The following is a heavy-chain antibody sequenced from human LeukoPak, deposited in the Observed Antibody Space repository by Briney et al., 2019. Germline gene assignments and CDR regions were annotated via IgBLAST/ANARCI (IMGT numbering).Heavy chain of an antibody. Sequence: GESLKISCEGLGYSFGTYWSAWVRQRPGKGLEWMGIIYPDGSETRYDPSFEGQVTISADRSTSTAYLQWSSLRASDTAMYYCARASRDGYNQNFDHWGQGTLVTVSS. J-gene: IGHJ4*02. D-gene: IGHD5-24*01. CDR1: GYSFGTYW. CDR3: ARASRDGYNQNFDH. V-gene: IGHV5-51*01. CDR2: IYPDGSET.